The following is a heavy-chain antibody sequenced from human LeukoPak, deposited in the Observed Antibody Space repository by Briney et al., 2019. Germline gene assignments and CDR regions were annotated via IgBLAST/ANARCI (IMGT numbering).Heavy chain of an antibody. CDR3: AKSPAVAGLVGYYYMDV. CDR2: IRYDGSNK. Sequence: GGSLRLSCATSGFSFSNYWMSWVRQAPGKGLEWVAFIRYDGSNKYYADSVKGRFTISRDNSKNTLYLQMNSLRAEDTAVYYCAKSPAVAGLVGYYYMDVWGKGTTVTISS. V-gene: IGHV3-30*02. D-gene: IGHD6-19*01. CDR1: GFSFSNYW. J-gene: IGHJ6*03.